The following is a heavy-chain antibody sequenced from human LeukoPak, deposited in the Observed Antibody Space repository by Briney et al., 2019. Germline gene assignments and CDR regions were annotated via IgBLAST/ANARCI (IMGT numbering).Heavy chain of an antibody. CDR1: GYTFTDYF. D-gene: IGHD2-21*01. Sequence: ASVKVSCKASGYTFTDYFMRWVRQAPGQGLEWMGWINPNSGGTNYAQRFQGRVTMTRDTSITTTYMELSRLRSDDTAVYYCARGGSPIFYYYIDVWGKGTTVTISS. V-gene: IGHV1-2*02. CDR2: INPNSGGT. J-gene: IGHJ6*03. CDR3: ARGGSPIFYYYIDV.